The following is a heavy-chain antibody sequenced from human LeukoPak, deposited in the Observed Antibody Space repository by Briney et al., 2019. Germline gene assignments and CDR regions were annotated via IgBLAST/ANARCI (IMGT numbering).Heavy chain of an antibody. D-gene: IGHD3-9*01. CDR3: ARQQTDYDILTGYRAPFDY. Sequence: SETLSLTCTVSGGSIRTYYWSWIRQSPGKGLEWIGYIYYSGSTNYNPSLKSRVTISVDTSKNQFSLKLSSVTAADTAVYYCARQQTDYDILTGYRAPFDYWGQGTLVTVSS. CDR2: IYYSGST. V-gene: IGHV4-59*08. CDR1: GGSIRTYY. J-gene: IGHJ4*02.